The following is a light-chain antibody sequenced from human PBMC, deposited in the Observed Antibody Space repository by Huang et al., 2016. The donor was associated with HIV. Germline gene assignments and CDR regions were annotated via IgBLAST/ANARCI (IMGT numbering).Light chain of an antibody. CDR1: QTILYSSNNTNY. V-gene: IGKV4-1*01. CDR2: WVS. J-gene: IGKJ4*01. CDR3: QQYYSRPLT. Sequence: DIVMTQSPDSLAVSLGERATINCKSSQTILYSSNNTNYLAWYQQRPGQSPKLLIYWVSTRESGVPDRFSGSGSGTDFTLTISSLQAEDVAVYYCQQYYSRPLTFGGGTKVEIK.